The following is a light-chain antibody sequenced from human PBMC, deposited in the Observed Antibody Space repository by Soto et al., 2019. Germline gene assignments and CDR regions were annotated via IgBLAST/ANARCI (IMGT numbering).Light chain of an antibody. V-gene: IGKV1-5*01. J-gene: IGKJ1*01. CDR1: QDIGNS. CDR2: DAS. Sequence: DIKLTQSPSSLSASVGDRVTITCQASQDIGNSLNWYQDKPGQAPKLLIYDASSLETGVPSRFSGSGSGTEFTLTISSLQPDDFATYYCQQYDSYWTFGQGTKVDI. CDR3: QQYDSYWT.